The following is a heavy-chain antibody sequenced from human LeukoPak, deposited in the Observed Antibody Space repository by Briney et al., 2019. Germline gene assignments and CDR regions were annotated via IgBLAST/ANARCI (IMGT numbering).Heavy chain of an antibody. Sequence: GGSLRLSCAASGFTFSSYGMHWVRQAPGKGLEWVAFIRYDGSNKYYADSVKGRFTISRDNSKNTLYLQMISLRAEYTAVYYCAKDPVYSYGLDYWGQGTLVTVSS. CDR2: IRYDGSNK. J-gene: IGHJ4*02. D-gene: IGHD5-18*01. CDR1: GFTFSSYG. V-gene: IGHV3-30*02. CDR3: AKDPVYSYGLDY.